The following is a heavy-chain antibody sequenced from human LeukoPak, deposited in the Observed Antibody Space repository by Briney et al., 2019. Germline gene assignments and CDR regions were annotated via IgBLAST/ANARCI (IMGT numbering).Heavy chain of an antibody. CDR2: IYSGGST. D-gene: IGHD3-22*01. V-gene: IGHV3-53*04. Sequence: GGSLRLSCAASGFTVSSNYMSWVRQAPGKGLEWVSVIYSGGSTYYADSVKGRFTIPRHNSKNTLCLQMNSLRAEDTAVYYCARNDYYDSSGHYGMDVWGQGTTVTVSS. J-gene: IGHJ6*02. CDR3: ARNDYYDSSGHYGMDV. CDR1: GFTVSSNY.